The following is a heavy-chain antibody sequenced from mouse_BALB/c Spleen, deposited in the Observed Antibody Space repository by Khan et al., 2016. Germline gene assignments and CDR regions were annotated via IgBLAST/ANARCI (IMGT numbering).Heavy chain of an antibody. J-gene: IGHJ3*01. CDR1: GYTFTNYG. CDR2: INTNTGEP. D-gene: IGHD1-1*01. CDR3: AEEYYGSNWFAY. Sequence: QIQLVQSGPELKKPGETVKISCKASGYTFTNYGMNWVKQAPGKGLKWMGWINTNTGEPTYAEEFKGRFAFSLESSASTAYLQINNLQNEDTATYVCAEEYYGSNWFAYWGQGTLVTVSA. V-gene: IGHV9-3*02.